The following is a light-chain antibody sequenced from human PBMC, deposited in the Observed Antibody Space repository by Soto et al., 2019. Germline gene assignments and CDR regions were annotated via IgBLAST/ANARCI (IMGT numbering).Light chain of an antibody. CDR1: QSVSSN. V-gene: IGKV3-15*01. J-gene: IGKJ3*01. CDR2: GAS. Sequence: EIVMTQSPATLSESPGETATLSCRASQSVSSNLAWYQQKRGQAPRLLIYGASTRATGIPARFIGSGSGTDFTLTISSLQLEDFAVYYCQQYNKWVTFGPGTRVDLK. CDR3: QQYNKWVT.